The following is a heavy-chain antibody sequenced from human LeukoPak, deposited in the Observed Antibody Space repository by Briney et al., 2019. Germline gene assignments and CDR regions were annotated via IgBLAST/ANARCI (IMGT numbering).Heavy chain of an antibody. CDR2: IYSGGST. CDR3: ARDLGAAREYGDHEPGGY. V-gene: IGHV3-66*01. J-gene: IGHJ4*02. CDR1: GFTVSSNY. Sequence: GGSLRLSCAASGFTVSSNYMSWVRQAPGKGLEWVSVIYSGGSTFYADSVKGRFTISRDNSKNTVYLQMNSLRAEDTAVYFCARDLGAAREYGDHEPGGYWGQGILVTVSS. D-gene: IGHD4-17*01.